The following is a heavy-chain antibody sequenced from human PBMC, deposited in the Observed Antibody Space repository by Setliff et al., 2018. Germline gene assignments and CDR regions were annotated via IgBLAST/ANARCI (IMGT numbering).Heavy chain of an antibody. Sequence: SETLSLTCTVSGGSISNYYWSWFRQPPGKGLEWIGYIYTSGSTYYSPSLKSRVTISVDTSKNQFSLKVNSVTAADTAIYYCARGLNSVSWTFAYWGQGSLVTVSS. V-gene: IGHV4-4*08. D-gene: IGHD2-15*01. CDR1: GGSISNYY. CDR2: IYTSGST. CDR3: ARGLNSVSWTFAY. J-gene: IGHJ4*02.